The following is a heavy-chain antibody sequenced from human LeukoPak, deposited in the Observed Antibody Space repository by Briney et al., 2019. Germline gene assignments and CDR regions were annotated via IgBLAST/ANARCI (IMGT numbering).Heavy chain of an antibody. CDR2: MNPNSGNT. J-gene: IGHJ4*02. D-gene: IGHD3-10*01. V-gene: IGHV1-8*01. CDR1: GYTFTSYD. CDR3: ATKRDASGTYSSFDY. Sequence: GASVKVSXKASGYTFTSYDINWVRQATGQGLEWIGWMNPNSGNTGYAQKFQGRVTMTRNTSISTAYMELSSLRSEDTAVYYCATKRDASGTYSSFDYWGQGTLVTVSS.